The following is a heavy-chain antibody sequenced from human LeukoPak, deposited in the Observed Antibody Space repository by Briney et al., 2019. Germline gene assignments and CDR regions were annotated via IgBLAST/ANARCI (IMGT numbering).Heavy chain of an antibody. V-gene: IGHV3-48*03. CDR3: ASKIIVTTTGWLFDS. Sequence: GGSLRLSCAASGFTFSSYEMNWVRQAPGKGLEWVSYISSSGSTIYYADSVKGRFTISRDNAKKSLYLRMNSLRAEDTAVYYCASKIIVTTTGWLFDSWGQGNLVTVSS. D-gene: IGHD5-12*01. CDR1: GFTFSSYE. CDR2: ISSSGSTI. J-gene: IGHJ4*02.